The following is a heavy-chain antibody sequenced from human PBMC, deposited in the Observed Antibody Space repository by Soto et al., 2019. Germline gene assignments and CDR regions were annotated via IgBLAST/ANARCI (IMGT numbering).Heavy chain of an antibody. CDR2: INPNSGGT. CDR1: GYPFTGYY. Sequence: ASVKVSCKASGYPFTGYYMHWVRQAPGQGLEWMGWINPNSGGTNYAQKFQGRVTMTRDTSISTAYMELSRLRSDDTAVYYCARANYYDSSGYSNDYWGQGTLVTVSS. V-gene: IGHV1-2*02. J-gene: IGHJ4*02. CDR3: ARANYYDSSGYSNDY. D-gene: IGHD3-22*01.